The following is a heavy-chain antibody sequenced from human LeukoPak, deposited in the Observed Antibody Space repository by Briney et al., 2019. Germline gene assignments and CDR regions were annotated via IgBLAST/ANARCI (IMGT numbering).Heavy chain of an antibody. CDR2: IIPLFRTA. V-gene: IGHV1-69*06. CDR3: ATNYEILSGYPKNYYFHI. D-gene: IGHD3-9*01. J-gene: IGHJ3*02. Sequence: SVKVSCKASGGTFSSYAISWVRQAPGQGPEWMGGIIPLFRTANYAQKFQGRVTITADRSTSTAFMELSSLRSEDTAMYYCATNYEILSGYPKNYYFHIWGQGTMVTVSS. CDR1: GGTFSSYA.